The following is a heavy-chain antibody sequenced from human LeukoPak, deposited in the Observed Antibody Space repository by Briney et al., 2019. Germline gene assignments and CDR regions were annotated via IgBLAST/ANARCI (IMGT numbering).Heavy chain of an antibody. J-gene: IGHJ4*02. CDR2: ISSSSSYI. Sequence: GGSLRLSCAASGFTFSSYSMNWVRQAPGKGLEWVSSISSSSSYIYYADSVKGRFTISRDNAKNSLYLQMNNLRAEDTAVYYCARELGYCSGGSCYGDYWGQGTLVTVSS. V-gene: IGHV3-21*01. CDR3: ARELGYCSGGSCYGDY. D-gene: IGHD2-15*01. CDR1: GFTFSSYS.